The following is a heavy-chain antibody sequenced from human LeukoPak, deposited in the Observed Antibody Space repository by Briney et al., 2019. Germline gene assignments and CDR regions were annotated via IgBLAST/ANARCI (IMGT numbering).Heavy chain of an antibody. V-gene: IGHV3-30*18. Sequence: GGSLRLSCAASGFTFRGYGMHWVRLAPGKGLDWVAFISSDGSNEYYADSVKGRFTISRDNSKNTLYLQLNSLRAEDTALYYCAKGSYDSSGYYHVGFDYWGQGTLVTVSS. CDR2: ISSDGSNE. D-gene: IGHD3-22*01. CDR1: GFTFRGYG. CDR3: AKGSYDSSGYYHVGFDY. J-gene: IGHJ4*02.